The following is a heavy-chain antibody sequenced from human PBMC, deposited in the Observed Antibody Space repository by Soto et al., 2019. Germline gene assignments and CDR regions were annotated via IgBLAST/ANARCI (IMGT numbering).Heavy chain of an antibody. CDR2: ISFSSDSI. V-gene: IGHV3-48*04. D-gene: IGHD6-13*01. Sequence: GGSLRLSCAASGFTFSSYAMSWVRQAPGKGLEWVSYISFSSDSIYYADSVKGRFTISRDNAKNSLYLQMNSLRAEDTAVYYCARDIEPPGLFFDYWGQGTLVTVSS. CDR1: GFTFSSYA. CDR3: ARDIEPPGLFFDY. J-gene: IGHJ4*02.